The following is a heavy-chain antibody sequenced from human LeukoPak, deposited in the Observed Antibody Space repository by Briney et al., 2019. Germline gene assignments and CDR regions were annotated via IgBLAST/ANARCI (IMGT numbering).Heavy chain of an antibody. D-gene: IGHD6-19*01. CDR3: ARGDLGGGWYFYYGMDV. CDR1: GFTVSSNY. V-gene: IGHV3-66*01. CDR2: IYSGGST. J-gene: IGHJ6*02. Sequence: GGSLRLSCAASGFTVSSNYMSWVRQAPGKGLEWVSVIYSGGSTYYVDSVKGRFTISRDNSKNTLYLQMNSLRAEDTAVYYCARGDLGGGWYFYYGMDVWGQGTTVTVSS.